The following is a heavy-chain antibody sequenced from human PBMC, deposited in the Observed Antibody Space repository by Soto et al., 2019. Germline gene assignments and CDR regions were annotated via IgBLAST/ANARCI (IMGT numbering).Heavy chain of an antibody. Sequence: GESLKISCKGSGYTFTNYWIAWVRQMPGKGLEWMGLIYAGDSDTKYSPSFQGQVTVSVDKSISTAYLHWSSLKASDTAMYYCARRGSATYSNGFLWRPTNDFDICGQGTMGTVS. CDR1: GYTFTNYW. J-gene: IGHJ3*02. CDR3: ARRGSATYSNGFLWRPTNDFDI. V-gene: IGHV5-51*01. D-gene: IGHD3-22*01. CDR2: IYAGDSDT.